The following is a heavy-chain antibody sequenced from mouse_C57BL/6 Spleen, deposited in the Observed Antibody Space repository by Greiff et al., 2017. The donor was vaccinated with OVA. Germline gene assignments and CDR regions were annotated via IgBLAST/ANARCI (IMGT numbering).Heavy chain of an antibody. J-gene: IGHJ2*01. D-gene: IGHD4-1*02. V-gene: IGHV5-4*01. CDR3: ARDVNYYVDY. CDR2: ISDGGSYT. Sequence: DVKLVESGGGLVKPGGSLKLSCAASGFTFSSYAMSWVRQTPAKRLAWVATISDGGSYTYSPDNVKGRFTISRDNAKNNLYLQMSHLKSEDTAMYYCARDVNYYVDYWGQGTTPTVSS. CDR1: GFTFSSYA.